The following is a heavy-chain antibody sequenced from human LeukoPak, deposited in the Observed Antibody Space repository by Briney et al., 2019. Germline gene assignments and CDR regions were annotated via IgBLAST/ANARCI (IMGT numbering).Heavy chain of an antibody. CDR2: IYYSGST. J-gene: IGHJ4*02. CDR3: ARGYDFWSGYYFDY. CDR1: GGSISSYY. Sequence: SETLSLTCTVSGGSISSYYWSWIRRPPGEGLEWIGYIYYSGSTNYNPSLKSRVTISVDTSKNQFSLKLSSVTAADTAVYYCARGYDFWSGYYFDYWGQGTLVTVSS. D-gene: IGHD3-3*01. V-gene: IGHV4-59*01.